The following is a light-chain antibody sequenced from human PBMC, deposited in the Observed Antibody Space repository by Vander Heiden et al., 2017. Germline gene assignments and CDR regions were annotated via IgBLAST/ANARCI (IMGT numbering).Light chain of an antibody. CDR2: DAT. J-gene: IGKJ1*01. CDR3: QRENRYPWT. Sequence: IQITQSPSTLSASVGDRVTITCRASQSISSWLAWYQQKPGKATKLLNDDATRSDSGAPSRISGRSSATYITLTISILHPDDLATYYCQRENRYPWTFGQGTKVEIK. V-gene: IGKV1-5*01. CDR1: QSISSW.